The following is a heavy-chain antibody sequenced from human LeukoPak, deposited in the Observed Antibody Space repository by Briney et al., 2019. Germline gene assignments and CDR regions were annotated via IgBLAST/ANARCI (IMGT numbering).Heavy chain of an antibody. D-gene: IGHD3-22*01. CDR3: ARSYDSSGYYDY. CDR2: INSDGSST. Sequence: PGGSLRLSCAASGFTFNSYWMHWVRQAPGKGLVWVSRINSDGSSTSYADSVKGRFTISRDNSKNTLYLQMNSLRAEDTAVYYCARSYDSSGYYDYWGQGTLVTVSS. J-gene: IGHJ4*02. CDR1: GFTFNSYW. V-gene: IGHV3-74*01.